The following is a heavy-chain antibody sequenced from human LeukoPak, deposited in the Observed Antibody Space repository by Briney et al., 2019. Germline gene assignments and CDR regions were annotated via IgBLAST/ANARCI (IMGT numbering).Heavy chain of an antibody. CDR3: AKHSGYNLRHALDS. D-gene: IGHD5-12*01. V-gene: IGHV1-69*05. CDR2: IIAIFGVT. J-gene: IGHJ4*02. CDR1: GGIFRSFA. Sequence: SVKVSCKASGGIFRSFAISWVRQAPGKGLEWMGGIIAIFGVTEYAQKFQDRLTITTDESTNTVYMEMRSLRSEDTAMFYCAKHSGYNLRHALDSCGQGTLVTVSS.